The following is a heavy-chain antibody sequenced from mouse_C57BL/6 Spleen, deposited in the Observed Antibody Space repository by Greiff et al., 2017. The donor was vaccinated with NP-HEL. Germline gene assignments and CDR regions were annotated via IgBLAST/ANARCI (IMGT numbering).Heavy chain of an antibody. D-gene: IGHD1-1*01. J-gene: IGHJ1*03. CDR3: ARSTTVAYWYFDV. V-gene: IGHV5-4*01. Sequence: EVQRVESGGGLVKPGGSLKLSCAASGFTFSSYAMSWVRQTPEKRLEWVATISDGGSYTYYPDNVKGRFTISRDNAKNTLYLQMSHLKSEDTAMYYCARSTTVAYWYFDVWGTGTTVTVSS. CDR2: ISDGGSYT. CDR1: GFTFSSYA.